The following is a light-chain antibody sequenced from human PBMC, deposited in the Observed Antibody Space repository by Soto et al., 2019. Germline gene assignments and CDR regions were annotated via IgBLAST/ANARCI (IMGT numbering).Light chain of an antibody. CDR2: DAS. CDR1: QTVRNNY. Sequence: EIGLTQSAATLSSSPGERATLSCGASQTVRNNYLAWYQQKPGQAPRLLIYDASSRATGIPDRFSGGGYGTDFNLTISRLEPEDFAVYYCQQFSSYPLTFGGGTKVDIK. CDR3: QQFSSYPLT. V-gene: IGKV3D-20*01. J-gene: IGKJ4*01.